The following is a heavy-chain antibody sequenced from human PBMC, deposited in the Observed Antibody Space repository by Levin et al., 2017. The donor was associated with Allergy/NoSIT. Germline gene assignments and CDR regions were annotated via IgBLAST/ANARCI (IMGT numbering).Heavy chain of an antibody. D-gene: IGHD3-3*01. CDR3: TTDLVLRFLEWPPLLDY. J-gene: IGHJ4*02. CDR1: GFTFSNAW. Sequence: GGSLRLSCAASGFTFSNAWMNWVRQAPGKGLEWVGRIKSKTDGGTTDYAAPVKGRFTISRDDSKNTLYLQMNSLKTEDTAVYYCTTDLVLRFLEWPPLLDYWGQGTLVTVSS. CDR2: IKSKTDGGTT. V-gene: IGHV3-15*07.